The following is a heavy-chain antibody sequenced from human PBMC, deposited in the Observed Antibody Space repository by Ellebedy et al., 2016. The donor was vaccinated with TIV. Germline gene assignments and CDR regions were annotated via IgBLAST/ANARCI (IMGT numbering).Heavy chain of an antibody. Sequence: ASVKVSCKASGGTFSSYAISWVRQAPGQGLEWMGGIIPIFGTANYAQKFQGRVTITADESTSTVYMELSSLRSEDTAVYYCARDLMAEYYYYGMDVWGQGTTVTVSS. V-gene: IGHV1-69*13. CDR2: IIPIFGTA. D-gene: IGHD5-24*01. CDR3: ARDLMAEYYYYGMDV. J-gene: IGHJ6*02. CDR1: GGTFSSYA.